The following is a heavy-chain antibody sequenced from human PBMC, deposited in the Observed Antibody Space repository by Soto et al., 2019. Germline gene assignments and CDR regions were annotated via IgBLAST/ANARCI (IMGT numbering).Heavy chain of an antibody. J-gene: IGHJ3*02. Sequence: GGSLRLSCAASGFTFSDHYMDWVRQAPGKGLEWVGRTRNKANSYTTEYAASVKGRFTISRDDSKNSLYLQMNSLKTEDTAVYYCARGYCTSNRCYTGPEAFDIWGQGTMVTVSS. CDR2: TRNKANSYTT. CDR3: ARGYCTSNRCYTGPEAFDI. CDR1: GFTFSDHY. V-gene: IGHV3-72*01. D-gene: IGHD2-2*02.